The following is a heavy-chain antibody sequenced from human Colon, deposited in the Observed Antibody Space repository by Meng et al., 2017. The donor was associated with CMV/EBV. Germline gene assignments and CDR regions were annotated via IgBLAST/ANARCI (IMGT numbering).Heavy chain of an antibody. J-gene: IGHJ4*02. CDR3: ARGGGGLRLGELS. D-gene: IGHD3-16*02. CDR2: INHSGST. Sequence: CAVYDAAFSGYYWSWIRQPPGKGLEWIGEINHSGSTNYNPSLKSRVTISVDTSKNQLSLKLSSVTAADTAVYYCARGGGGLRLGELSWGQGTLVTVSS. V-gene: IGHV4-34*01. CDR1: DAAFSGYY.